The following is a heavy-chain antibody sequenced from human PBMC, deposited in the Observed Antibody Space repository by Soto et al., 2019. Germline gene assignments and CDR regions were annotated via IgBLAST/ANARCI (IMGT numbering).Heavy chain of an antibody. J-gene: IGHJ5*02. CDR1: GYTFTSYD. D-gene: IGHD3-3*01. CDR2: MNPNSGNT. CDR3: ARESGYDFWSGYFINWFDP. V-gene: IGHV1-8*01. Sequence: GASVKVSCKASGYTFTSYDINWVRQATGQGLEWMGWMNPNSGNTGYAQKFQGRVTMTRNTSISTAYMELSSLRSEDTAVYYCARESGYDFWSGYFINWFDPWGQGTLVTVS.